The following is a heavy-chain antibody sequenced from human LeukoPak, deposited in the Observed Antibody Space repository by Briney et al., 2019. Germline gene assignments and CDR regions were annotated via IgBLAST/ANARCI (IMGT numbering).Heavy chain of an antibody. J-gene: IGHJ4*02. CDR1: GDYISSYY. D-gene: IGHD5-24*01. CDR3: ASQTKGGWLQPFDY. CDR2: ISYSGST. V-gene: IGHV4-59*08. Sequence: SETLSLTCTVSGDYISSYYWSWIRQPPGKGLEWVAYISYSGSTNYNPSLKSRVTISVDMSKKQFSLKLNSVTAADTAVYYCASQTKGGWLQPFDYWGQGTLVTVSS.